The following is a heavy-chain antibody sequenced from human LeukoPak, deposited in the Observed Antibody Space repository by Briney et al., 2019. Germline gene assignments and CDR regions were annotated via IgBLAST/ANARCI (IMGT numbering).Heavy chain of an antibody. CDR1: GFTFSNYG. CDR3: AKDRNYYYMDV. V-gene: IGHV3-30*02. Sequence: PGGSLRLSCATSGFTFSNYGIHWVRQAPGKGLEWVSFIRFDSSDQYYIDSVKSGFTISRDNSKNMLYLQMNSLRPEDTAVYYCAKDRNYYYMDVWGKGTTVTVSS. CDR2: IRFDSSDQ. J-gene: IGHJ6*03.